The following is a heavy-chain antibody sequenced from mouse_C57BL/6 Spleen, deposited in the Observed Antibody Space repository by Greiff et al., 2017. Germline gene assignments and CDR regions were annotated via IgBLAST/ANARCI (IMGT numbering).Heavy chain of an antibody. J-gene: IGHJ4*01. Sequence: EVQREESGGGLVQPGGSLKLSCAASGFTFSDYGMAWVRQAPRQGPEWVAFISNLAYSIYYADTVTGRFTISRENAKNTLYLEMSSLRSEDTAMYYCARQGAPTVTGNYYAMDYWGQGTTVTVSS. CDR1: GFTFSDYG. V-gene: IGHV5-15*01. CDR3: ARQGAPTVTGNYYAMDY. D-gene: IGHD2-2*01. CDR2: ISNLAYSI.